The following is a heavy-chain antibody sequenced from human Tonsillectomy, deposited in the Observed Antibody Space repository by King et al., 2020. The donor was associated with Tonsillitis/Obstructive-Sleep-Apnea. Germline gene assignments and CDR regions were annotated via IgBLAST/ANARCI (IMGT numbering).Heavy chain of an antibody. CDR2: IYYSGST. CDR1: GGSISSYY. V-gene: IGHV4-59*01. J-gene: IGHJ2*01. D-gene: IGHD3-10*01. Sequence: QLQESGPGLVKPSETLSLTCTVSGGSISSYYWSWIRQPPGKGLEWIGYIYYSGSTNYNPSLKSRVTISVDTSKNQFSLKLSSVTAADTAVYYCARAGKSFNSWYFDLWGRGTLVTVSS. CDR3: ARAGKSFNSWYFDL.